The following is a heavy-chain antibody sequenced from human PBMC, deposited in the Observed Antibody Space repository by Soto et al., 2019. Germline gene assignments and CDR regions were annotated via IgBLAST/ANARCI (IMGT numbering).Heavy chain of an antibody. CDR3: ARVPMEGGILTGNYYYYYMDV. J-gene: IGHJ6*03. V-gene: IGHV3-20*01. D-gene: IGHD3-9*01. CDR2: INWNGGST. Sequence: GSLRLSCAASGFTFDDYGMSWVRQAPGKGLEWVSGINWNGGSTGYADSVKGRFTISRDNAKNSLYLQMNRLRAEDTAVYHCARVPMEGGILTGNYYYYYMDVWGKGTTVTVSS. CDR1: GFTFDDYG.